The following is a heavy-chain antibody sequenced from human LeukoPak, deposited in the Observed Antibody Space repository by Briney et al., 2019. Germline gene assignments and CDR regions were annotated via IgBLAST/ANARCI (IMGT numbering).Heavy chain of an antibody. CDR1: GFTFSDYY. CDR3: ARSTVTTLVDY. Sequence: GGSLRLSCAASGFTFSDYYVSWVRQAPGKGLEWVSYISSSGSTIYYADSVKGRFTISRDNAKNSLYLQMYSLRAEGTAVYYCARSTVTTLVDYWGQGTLVTVSS. J-gene: IGHJ4*02. D-gene: IGHD4-17*01. CDR2: ISSSGSTI. V-gene: IGHV3-11*04.